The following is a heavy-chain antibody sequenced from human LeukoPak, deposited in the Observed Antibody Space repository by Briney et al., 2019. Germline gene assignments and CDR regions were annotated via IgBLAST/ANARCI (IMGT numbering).Heavy chain of an antibody. J-gene: IGHJ4*02. CDR1: GGSISSGDFY. CDR2: IYYSGYT. V-gene: IGHV4-30-4*01. CDR3: ARVVRSWRNFDY. Sequence: PSQTLSLTCTVSGGSISSGDFYWSWIRQPPGQGLEWIGYIYYSGYTYYNPSLKSRVTISVDASKNQFSLKLNSVTAADTAVYYCARVVRSWRNFDYWGQGTLVTVSS. D-gene: IGHD3-10*02.